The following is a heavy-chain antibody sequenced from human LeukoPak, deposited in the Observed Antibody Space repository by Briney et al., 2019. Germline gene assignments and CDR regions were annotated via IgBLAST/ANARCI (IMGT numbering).Heavy chain of an antibody. J-gene: IGHJ4*02. Sequence: GGSLRLSCAVSGFTVSGDYMSWLRQAPGKGLEWVAFIRYDGSNKYYADSVKGRFTISRDNSKNTLYLQMNSLRAEDTAVYYCAREESGIVGATYFDYWGQGTLVTVSS. CDR3: AREESGIVGATYFDY. V-gene: IGHV3-30*02. CDR1: GFTVSGDY. D-gene: IGHD1-26*01. CDR2: IRYDGSNK.